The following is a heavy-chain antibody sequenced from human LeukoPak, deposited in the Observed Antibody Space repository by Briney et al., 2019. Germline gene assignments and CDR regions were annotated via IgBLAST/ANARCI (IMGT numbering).Heavy chain of an antibody. Sequence: PGGSLRLSCAASEFSVGSNYMTWARQAPGKGLEWVSLIYSGGSTYYADSVKGRFTISRDNSKNTLYLQMNSLRAEDTAVYYCAKDTPDIVVVAAADLYFDYWGQGTLVTVSS. CDR2: IYSGGST. J-gene: IGHJ4*02. V-gene: IGHV3-66*01. D-gene: IGHD2-2*01. CDR1: EFSVGSNY. CDR3: AKDTPDIVVVAAADLYFDY.